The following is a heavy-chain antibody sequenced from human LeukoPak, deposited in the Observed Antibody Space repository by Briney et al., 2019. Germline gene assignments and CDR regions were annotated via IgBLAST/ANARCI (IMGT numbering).Heavy chain of an antibody. CDR2: IYYSGST. V-gene: IGHV4-61*01. CDR1: GGSVSSGSYY. Sequence: PSETLSLTCTVSGGSVSSGSYYWSWIRQPPGKGLEWIGYIYYSGSTNYNPSLKSRVTISVDTSKNQFSLKLSSVTAADTAVYYCARFPIVVVPAATTIDYWGLGTLVTVSS. J-gene: IGHJ4*02. CDR3: ARFPIVVVPAATTIDY. D-gene: IGHD2-2*01.